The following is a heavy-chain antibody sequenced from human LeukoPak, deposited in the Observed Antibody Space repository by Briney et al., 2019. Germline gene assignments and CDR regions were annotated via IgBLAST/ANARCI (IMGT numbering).Heavy chain of an antibody. V-gene: IGHV3-9*01. CDR3: AKDLPDIPDAFDI. J-gene: IGHJ3*02. D-gene: IGHD2-15*01. CDR2: ISWNSGSI. CDR1: GFTFDDYA. Sequence: GRSLRLSCAASGFTFDDYAMHWVRQAPGKGLEWVSGISWNSGSIGYADSVKGRFTISRDNAKNSLYLQMNSLRAEDTAVYYCAKDLPDIPDAFDIWGQGTMVTVSS.